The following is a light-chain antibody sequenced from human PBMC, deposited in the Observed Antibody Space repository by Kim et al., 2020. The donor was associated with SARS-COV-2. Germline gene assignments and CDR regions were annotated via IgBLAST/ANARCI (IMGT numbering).Light chain of an antibody. Sequence: DFQMTQSPSSLSASVGDRVTITCRASQAMSIYLAWYQQKPGKVPKLLIYAASTLQSGVPSRFSGSGSGTDFTLTISSLQPEDVATYYCQKYNSAPRTFGQGTKVDIK. V-gene: IGKV1-27*01. CDR2: AAS. CDR1: QAMSIY. J-gene: IGKJ1*01. CDR3: QKYNSAPRT.